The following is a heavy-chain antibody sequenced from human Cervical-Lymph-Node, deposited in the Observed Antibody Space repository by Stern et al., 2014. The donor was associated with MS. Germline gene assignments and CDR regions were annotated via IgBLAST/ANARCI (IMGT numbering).Heavy chain of an antibody. CDR3: ARGEYDFWSGSPAEYFQH. D-gene: IGHD3-3*01. CDR1: GFTFSSNW. CDR2: INSDGSTI. V-gene: IGHV3-74*02. J-gene: IGHJ1*01. Sequence: EVQLVESGGGLVQPGGSLRLSCAASGFTFSSNWMHWVRQTPGKGLVWVSRINSDGSTINYVDSVKGRFTISRDNAKNTLYLQMNSLRAEDTAVYYCARGEYDFWSGSPAEYFQHWGQGTLVTVSS.